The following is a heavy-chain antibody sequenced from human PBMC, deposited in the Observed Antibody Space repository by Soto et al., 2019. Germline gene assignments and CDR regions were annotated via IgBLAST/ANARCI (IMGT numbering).Heavy chain of an antibody. CDR1: GFTFSSSG. CDR3: AKSPPSVAGYFDY. D-gene: IGHD6-19*01. V-gene: IGHV3-30*18. CDR2: TSFDGSSG. Sequence: QVQLVESGGGVVQPGRSLRLSCAASGFTFSSSGMHWVRQAPGKGLEWVAVTSFDGSSGYYADSVRGRFTISRDNSNNSLYMPMHSLRAEDTAVYYCAKSPPSVAGYFDYWGQGTLVTVSS. J-gene: IGHJ4*02.